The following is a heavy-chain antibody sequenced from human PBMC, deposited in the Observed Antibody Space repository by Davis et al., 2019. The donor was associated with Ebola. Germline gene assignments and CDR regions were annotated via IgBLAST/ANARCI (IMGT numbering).Heavy chain of an antibody. J-gene: IGHJ4*02. V-gene: IGHV4-34*01. CDR2: INHSGTT. CDR3: ARTPQYSSYGSYFDY. CDR1: GGSFSGYY. Sequence: SETLSLTCAVYGGSFSGYYWSWIRQPPGKGLEWIGEINHSGTTNYNPSLNSRVSISRDTSKNQFSLNVNSVTAADSAMYYCARTPQYSSYGSYFDYWGQGALVTVSS. D-gene: IGHD6-13*01.